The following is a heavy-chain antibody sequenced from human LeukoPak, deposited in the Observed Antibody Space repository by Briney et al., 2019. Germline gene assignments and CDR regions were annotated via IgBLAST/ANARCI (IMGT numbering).Heavy chain of an antibody. Sequence: SETLSLTCTVSGYSISSGYYWGWIRQPPGKGLEWIGSIYHSGSTYYNPSLKSRVTTSVDTSKNQFSLKLSSVTAADTAVYYCARTINDYGDYWEGTALRWGQGTLVTVSS. CDR1: GYSISSGYY. J-gene: IGHJ4*02. D-gene: IGHD4-17*01. CDR3: ARTINDYGDYWEGTALR. CDR2: IYHSGST. V-gene: IGHV4-38-2*02.